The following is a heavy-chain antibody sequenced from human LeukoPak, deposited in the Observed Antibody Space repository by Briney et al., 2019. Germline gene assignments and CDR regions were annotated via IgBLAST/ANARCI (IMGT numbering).Heavy chain of an antibody. D-gene: IGHD3-10*01. J-gene: IGHJ4*02. CDR2: MNPNSGGT. CDR3: ARDAKLGYFDY. Sequence: GASVKVSCKASGYTFTSYDINWVRQATGQGLEWMGWMNPNSGGTNYAQKFQGRVTMTRDTSISTAYMELSRLRSDDTAVYYCARDAKLGYFDYWGQGTLVTVSS. CDR1: GYTFTSYD. V-gene: IGHV1-2*02.